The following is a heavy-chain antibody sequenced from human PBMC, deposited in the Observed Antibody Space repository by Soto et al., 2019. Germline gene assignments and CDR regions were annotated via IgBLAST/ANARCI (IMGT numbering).Heavy chain of an antibody. Sequence: QVQLQESGPGLVKPSETLSLTCTVSGGSISSYYWSWIRQPPGKGLEWIGYIYYSGSTNYNPSLKSRVTISVDTSKNQFSLNLSSVTAADTAVYYCASSDYYGSGSYEFYPWGQGTLVTVSS. D-gene: IGHD3-10*01. V-gene: IGHV4-59*01. CDR1: GGSISSYY. J-gene: IGHJ5*02. CDR3: ASSDYYGSGSYEFYP. CDR2: IYYSGST.